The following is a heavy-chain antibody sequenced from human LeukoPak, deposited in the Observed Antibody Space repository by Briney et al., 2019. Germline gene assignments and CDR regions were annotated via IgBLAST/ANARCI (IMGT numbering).Heavy chain of an antibody. V-gene: IGHV3-21*01. D-gene: IGHD2-2*01. Sequence: GGSLRLSCAASGFTFSSYTMNWVRKAPGKGLEWVSSIDSSGTSIHHADSVKGRFAISRDNAKNSLYLQMNSLRAEDTAVYYCATRYCSSTTCDAMDYWGQGTLVTVSS. CDR2: IDSSGTSI. CDR1: GFTFSSYT. CDR3: ATRYCSSTTCDAMDY. J-gene: IGHJ4*02.